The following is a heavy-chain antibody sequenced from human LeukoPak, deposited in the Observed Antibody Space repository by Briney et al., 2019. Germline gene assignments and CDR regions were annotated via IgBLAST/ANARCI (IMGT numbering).Heavy chain of an antibody. J-gene: IGHJ4*02. D-gene: IGHD3-10*01. CDR3: ARLLAYGSGAEAFDY. CDR2: IKENGTEK. Sequence: PGGSLRLSCAASGFTLSSYWMSWIRQAPGKGLEWVANIKENGTEKYYVDSVKGRFTISRDNAKISLYLQMNSLRAEDTAVYYCARLLAYGSGAEAFDYWGQGALVTVSS. CDR1: GFTLSSYW. V-gene: IGHV3-7*01.